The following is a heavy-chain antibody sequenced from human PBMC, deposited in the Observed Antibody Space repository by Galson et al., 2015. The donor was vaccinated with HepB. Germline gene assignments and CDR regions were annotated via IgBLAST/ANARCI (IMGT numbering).Heavy chain of an antibody. J-gene: IGHJ3*02. V-gene: IGHV1-69*13. CDR3: ERASVTTWGTFDI. Sequence: SVKVSCKVSRYTLTELSMHWVRQAPGEGLEWMGGIIPIFGTANYAQKFQGRVTITADESTSTAYMELSSLRSEDTAVYYCERASVTTWGTFDIWGQGTMVTVSS. CDR2: IIPIFGTA. CDR1: RYTLTELS. D-gene: IGHD4-17*01.